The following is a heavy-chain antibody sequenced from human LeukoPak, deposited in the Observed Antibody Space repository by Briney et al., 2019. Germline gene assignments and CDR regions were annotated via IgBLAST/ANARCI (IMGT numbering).Heavy chain of an antibody. CDR1: GFTFSSYA. Sequence: PGGSLRLSCGASGFTFSSYAMSGVRQAPGKGLEWVSAISGSGGSTYYADSVKGRFTISRDNYKNTLYLQMNRLRAEDTAVYYCAKDPTTVTTLWFDPWGQGTLVTVSS. CDR3: AKDPTTVTTLWFDP. J-gene: IGHJ5*02. V-gene: IGHV3-23*01. CDR2: ISGSGGST. D-gene: IGHD4-17*01.